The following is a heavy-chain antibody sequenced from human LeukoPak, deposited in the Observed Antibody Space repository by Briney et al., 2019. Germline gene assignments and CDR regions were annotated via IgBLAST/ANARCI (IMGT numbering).Heavy chain of an antibody. CDR3: ARGRDRYCMGGSCYKFDY. Sequence: SETLSLTCGVSGGSFSGYYWNWIRQPPGKGLEWIGEINQSGSTKYNPSLKSRVSISVDTSKNQFSLKLSSVTAADTAVYYCARGRDRYCMGGSCYKFDYWGQGTLVTVSS. D-gene: IGHD2-15*01. J-gene: IGHJ4*02. CDR2: INQSGST. CDR1: GGSFSGYY. V-gene: IGHV4-34*01.